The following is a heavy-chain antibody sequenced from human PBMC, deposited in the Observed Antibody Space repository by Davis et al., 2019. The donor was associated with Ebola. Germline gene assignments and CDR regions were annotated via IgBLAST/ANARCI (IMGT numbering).Heavy chain of an antibody. CDR1: GYTFTSYW. CDR3: ARQASLYGAIDY. Sequence: GESLKISCKGSGYTFTSYWIAWVRQVPGKGLEWMGVIYSGDSDTRYSPSFEGQVTISVDRSITTAHLQWSSLKASDAAIYYCARQASLYGAIDYWGQGTLVTVSS. V-gene: IGHV5-51*01. CDR2: IYSGDSDT. D-gene: IGHD4/OR15-4a*01. J-gene: IGHJ4*02.